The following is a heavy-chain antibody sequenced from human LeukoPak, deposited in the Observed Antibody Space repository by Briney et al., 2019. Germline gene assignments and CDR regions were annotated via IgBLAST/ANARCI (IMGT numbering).Heavy chain of an antibody. Sequence: PGGSLRLSCAASGFTFSSYGMHWVRQAPGKGLEWVAVISYDGSNKYYADSVKGRFTISRDNSKNTLYLQMNSLGAEDTAVYYCAREGIYYDSSGYYREAYFDYWGQGTLVTVSS. V-gene: IGHV3-30*03. D-gene: IGHD3-22*01. J-gene: IGHJ4*02. CDR2: ISYDGSNK. CDR1: GFTFSSYG. CDR3: AREGIYYDSSGYYREAYFDY.